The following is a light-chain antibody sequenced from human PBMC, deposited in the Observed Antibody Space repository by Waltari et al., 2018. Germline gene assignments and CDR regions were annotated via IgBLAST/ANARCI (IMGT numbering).Light chain of an antibody. CDR2: GAS. J-gene: IGKJ2*01. Sequence: EIVMTQSPATLSVSPGERATLSCRASQSVSSNLAWYQQKPGQAPRILIYGASTRATGIPARFSGSGSGTEFTLTISSLQSEDFAVYYCQQYNNWQYTFGQGTKLEIK. CDR3: QQYNNWQYT. V-gene: IGKV3-15*01. CDR1: QSVSSN.